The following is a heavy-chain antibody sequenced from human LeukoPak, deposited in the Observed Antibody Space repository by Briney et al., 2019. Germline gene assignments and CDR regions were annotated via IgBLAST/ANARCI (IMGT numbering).Heavy chain of an antibody. V-gene: IGHV4-34*01. D-gene: IGHD3-22*01. J-gene: IGHJ4*02. Sequence: SETLSLTCAVYGGSFSGYYWSWIRQPPGKGLEWIGEINHSGSTNYSPSLKSRVTISVDTSKNQSSLKLSSVTAADTAVYYCARRPYYYDSSGYSDYWGQGTLVTVSS. CDR2: INHSGST. CDR1: GGSFSGYY. CDR3: ARRPYYYDSSGYSDY.